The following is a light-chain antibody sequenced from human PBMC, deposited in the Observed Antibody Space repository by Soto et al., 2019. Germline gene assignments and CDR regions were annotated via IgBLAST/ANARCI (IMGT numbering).Light chain of an antibody. CDR2: WAS. J-gene: IGKJ3*01. CDR1: QSVLYSTNNKNY. CDR3: QHYYHYPPFT. V-gene: IGKV4-1*01. Sequence: DIVMTQSPDSLAVSLGERATINCKSSQSVLYSTNNKNYLAWYQQKPGQPPKLLIYWASTRESGVPDRFSGSGSGTEFTLTISSLQAEDVGVYYCQHYYHYPPFTFGPGTKVEIE.